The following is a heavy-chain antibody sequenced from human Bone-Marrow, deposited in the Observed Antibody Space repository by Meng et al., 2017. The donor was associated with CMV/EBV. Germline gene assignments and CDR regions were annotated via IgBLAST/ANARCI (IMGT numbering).Heavy chain of an antibody. CDR1: GGTFSSYA. CDR2: IIPIFGTA. D-gene: IGHD2-15*01. J-gene: IGHJ4*01. CDR3: AREGGVTSIASKNQFDD. V-gene: IGHV1-69*05. Sequence: SVKVSCKASGGTFSSYAISWVRQAPGQGLEWMGGIIPIFGTANYAQKFQGRVTITTDESTSTAYMELSSLRSEDTAVYYCAREGGVTSIASKNQFDDWGQGTLVTVSS.